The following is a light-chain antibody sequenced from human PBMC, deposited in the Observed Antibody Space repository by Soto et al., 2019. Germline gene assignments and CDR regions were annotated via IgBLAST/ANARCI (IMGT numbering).Light chain of an antibody. CDR3: QQLNSYPLT. V-gene: IGKV1-9*01. Sequence: IQLTQSPSFLSSSVGDRVTITCRASQGISSYLAWYMQKPGKAPKLLIYAASTLQSGVPSRFRGSGSGTEFTLTISSLQPEDFETYYCQQLNSYPLTFGEGTKVDIK. CDR2: AAS. J-gene: IGKJ4*01. CDR1: QGISSY.